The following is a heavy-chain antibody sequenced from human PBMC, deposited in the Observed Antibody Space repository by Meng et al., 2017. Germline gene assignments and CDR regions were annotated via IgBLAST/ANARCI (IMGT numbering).Heavy chain of an antibody. CDR3: ARDYGSGRIILHFDY. J-gene: IGHJ4*02. CDR2: INPNSGGT. CDR1: GYTFTGYY. D-gene: IGHD3-10*01. V-gene: IGHV1-2*06. Sequence: QGQLVQSGAEVKKPGASVKVSCKASGYTFTGYYMHWVRQDPGQGLEWMGRINPNSGGTNYAQKFQGRVTMTRDTSISTAYMELSRLRSDDTAVYYCARDYGSGRIILHFDYWGQGTLVTVSS.